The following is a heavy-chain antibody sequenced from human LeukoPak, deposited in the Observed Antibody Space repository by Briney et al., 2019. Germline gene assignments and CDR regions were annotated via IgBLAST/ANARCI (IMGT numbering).Heavy chain of an antibody. Sequence: GGSLRLSCAASGFIFSSYAMHWVRQAPGKGLEWVAVISYDGSNKYYADSVKGRFTISRDYSKNTLYLQMNSLRAEDTAVYYCARGGTLEYFQHWGQGTLVTVSS. CDR2: ISYDGSNK. J-gene: IGHJ1*01. V-gene: IGHV3-30-3*01. CDR1: GFIFSSYA. CDR3: ARGGTLEYFQH.